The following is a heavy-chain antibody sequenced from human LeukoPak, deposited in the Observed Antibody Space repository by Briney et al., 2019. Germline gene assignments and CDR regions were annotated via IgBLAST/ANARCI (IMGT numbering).Heavy chain of an antibody. CDR1: GYTFTSYY. CDR3: ARVWNYYDSSGFDY. D-gene: IGHD3-22*01. CDR2: INPNSGGT. V-gene: IGHV1-2*02. J-gene: IGHJ4*02. Sequence: ASVKVSCKASGYTFTSYYMHWVRQAPGQGLEWMGWINPNSGGTNYAQKFQGRVTMTRDTSISTAYMELSRLRSDDTAVYYCARVWNYYDSSGFDYWGQGTLVTVSS.